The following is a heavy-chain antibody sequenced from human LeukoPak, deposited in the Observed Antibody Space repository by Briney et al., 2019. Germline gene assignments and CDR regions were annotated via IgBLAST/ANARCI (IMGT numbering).Heavy chain of an antibody. CDR1: GFTFSSYG. CDR3: ATVTSSGWYRKATRDY. Sequence: GGSLRLSCAASGFTFSSYGMHWVRQAPGKGLEWVAFIRYDGSSKYYADSVKGRFTISRDNSKNTLYLQMNSLRAEDTAVYYCATVTSSGWYRKATRDYWGQGTLVTVSS. CDR2: IRYDGSSK. V-gene: IGHV3-30*02. D-gene: IGHD6-19*01. J-gene: IGHJ4*02.